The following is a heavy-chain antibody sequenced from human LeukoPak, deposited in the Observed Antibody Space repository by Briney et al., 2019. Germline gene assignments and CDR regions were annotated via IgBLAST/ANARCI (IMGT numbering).Heavy chain of an antibody. V-gene: IGHV3-23*01. J-gene: IGHJ3*02. CDR1: GFTFSSYA. D-gene: IGHD6-6*01. Sequence: PGGSLRLSCAASGFTFSSYAMSWVRQAPGKGLEWVSAISGSGGSTYYADSVKGRFTISRDNSKNTLYLQMNSLRAEDTAVYYCAKTPRREYSSSKHAFDIWGQGTMVTVSS. CDR3: AKTPRREYSSSKHAFDI. CDR2: ISGSGGST.